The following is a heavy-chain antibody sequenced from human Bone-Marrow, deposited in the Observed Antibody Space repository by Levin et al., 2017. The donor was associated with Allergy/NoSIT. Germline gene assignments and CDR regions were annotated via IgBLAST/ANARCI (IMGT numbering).Heavy chain of an antibody. J-gene: IGHJ4*02. CDR3: ARRYCTNGVCRPGFDY. CDR2: ISSSGSTI. CDR1: GFPFRDSY. Sequence: LSLPCAASGFPFRDSYMSWIRQAPGKGLEWVSYISSSGSTIYYADSVKGRFTISRDNAKNSLYLQMNSLRAEDTAVYYCARRYCTNGVCRPGFDYWGQGTLVTVSS. D-gene: IGHD2-8*01. V-gene: IGHV3-11*01.